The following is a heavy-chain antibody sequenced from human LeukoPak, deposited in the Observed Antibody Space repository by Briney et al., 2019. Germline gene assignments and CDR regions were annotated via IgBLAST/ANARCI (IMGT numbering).Heavy chain of an antibody. Sequence: ASVKVSCKASGGTFSSYAISWVLQAPGQGLEWMGRIIPIFGTANYAQKVQGRVTINTDESTSTAYMELSSLRSEDTAVYYCARSVAGGGHDAFDIWGQGTMVTVSS. D-gene: IGHD6-19*01. CDR3: ARSVAGGGHDAFDI. CDR1: GGTFSSYA. V-gene: IGHV1-69*05. J-gene: IGHJ3*02. CDR2: IIPIFGTA.